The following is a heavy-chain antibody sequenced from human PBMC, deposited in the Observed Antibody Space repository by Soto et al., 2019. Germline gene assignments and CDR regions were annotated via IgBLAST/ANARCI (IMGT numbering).Heavy chain of an antibody. CDR2: IMPVFGTA. Sequence: QVQLVQSGTEVKKPGSSVKVSCKASGGAFRTYAFSWVRQTPGQGLEWMGAIMPVFGTATYAQQFQGRITITADESTSTVNMEVTIARREDAAVFYCAGSRGFYAGMDVWGPGTTVIVS. D-gene: IGHD6-25*01. CDR3: AGSRGFYAGMDV. CDR1: GGAFRTYA. J-gene: IGHJ6*02. V-gene: IGHV1-69*01.